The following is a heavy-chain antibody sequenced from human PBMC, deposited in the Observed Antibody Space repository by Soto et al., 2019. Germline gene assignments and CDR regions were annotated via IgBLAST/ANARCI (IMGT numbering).Heavy chain of an antibody. D-gene: IGHD3-16*01. V-gene: IGHV4-30-4*01. J-gene: IGHJ5*01. Sequence: LSLTCTVSGDSISSPDYYWSWIRQAPGKGLELIGYVYYRGSIYYTPSFESRVSISIDTSKNQFSLRLTSVTAADSAVYFCARVTFTPNWFDSWGQGILVTVSS. CDR1: GDSISSPDYY. CDR2: VYYRGSI. CDR3: ARVTFTPNWFDS.